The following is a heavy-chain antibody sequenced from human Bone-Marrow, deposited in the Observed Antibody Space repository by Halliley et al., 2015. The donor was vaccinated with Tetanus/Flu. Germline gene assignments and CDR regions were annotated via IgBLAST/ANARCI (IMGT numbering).Heavy chain of an antibody. D-gene: IGHD3-3*01. J-gene: IGHJ6*02. Sequence: GGSEKYYVDSVKGRFTVSRDNAKNSLYLQMNSLRAEDTAVYYCARRDGYHDFWSGYFGMDVWGQGTTVTVSS. V-gene: IGHV3-7*03. CDR3: ARRDGYHDFWSGYFGMDV. CDR2: GGSEK.